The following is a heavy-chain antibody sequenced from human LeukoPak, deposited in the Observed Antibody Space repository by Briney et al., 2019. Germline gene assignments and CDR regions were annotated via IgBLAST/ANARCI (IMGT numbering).Heavy chain of an antibody. Sequence: SETLSLTCTVSGGSISSGSYYWSWIRQPAGKGLEWIGRIYTSGSTNYNPSLKSRVTISVDTSKNQFSLKLSSVTAAATAVYXXXRRPYXXXXXSYXXYYMDVWGKGTTVTVS. V-gene: IGHV4-61*02. J-gene: IGHJ6*03. CDR1: GGSISSGSYY. D-gene: IGHD3-10*01. CDR3: XRRPYXXXXXSYXXYYMDV. CDR2: IYTSGST.